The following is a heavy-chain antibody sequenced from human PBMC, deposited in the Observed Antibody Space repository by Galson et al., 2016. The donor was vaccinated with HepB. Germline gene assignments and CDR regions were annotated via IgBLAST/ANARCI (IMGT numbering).Heavy chain of an antibody. CDR2: ISAHNGNT. J-gene: IGHJ4*02. CDR1: GYTFKSFG. Sequence: SVKVSCKASGYTFKSFGISWVRQAPGQGLEWLGWISAHNGNTNYAQTLQGRVTMTTDAFTTTAYMELRSLRSDDSAADYCAREGWYLDYWGQGTVVTVSS. V-gene: IGHV1-18*01. D-gene: IGHD2-15*01. CDR3: AREGWYLDY.